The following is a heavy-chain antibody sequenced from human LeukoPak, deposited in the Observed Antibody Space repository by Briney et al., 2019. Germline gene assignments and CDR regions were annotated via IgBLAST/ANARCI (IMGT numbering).Heavy chain of an antibody. J-gene: IGHJ3*01. CDR3: AREVVSTGESDGFDL. CDR2: IYYSGSA. Sequence: SETLSLTCTVSGASIRNDNYFWSWVRQPPGEGLEWIGYIYYSGSAHYNPSLKSRVTISVDTSNNQFSLRLSSVTAADTAVYYCAREVVSTGESDGFDLLGQGTMVTVSS. V-gene: IGHV4-30-4*08. CDR1: GASIRNDNYF. D-gene: IGHD2-15*01.